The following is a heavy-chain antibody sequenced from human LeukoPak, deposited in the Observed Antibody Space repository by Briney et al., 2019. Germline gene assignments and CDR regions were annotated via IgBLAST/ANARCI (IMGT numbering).Heavy chain of an antibody. Sequence: GGSLRLSCAASGFTFSNYGLNWVRQARGKGLEWVSSISSGSRYIYYADSVKGRFTISRDNTRNSLYLQMNSLRGEDTAVYYCARDYGSGWHDFDYWGQGTLVTVSS. CDR3: ARDYGSGWHDFDY. V-gene: IGHV3-21*01. CDR1: GFTFSNYG. CDR2: ISSGSRYI. D-gene: IGHD6-19*01. J-gene: IGHJ4*02.